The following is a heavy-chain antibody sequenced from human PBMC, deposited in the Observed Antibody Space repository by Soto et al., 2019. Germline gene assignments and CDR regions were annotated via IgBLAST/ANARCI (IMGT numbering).Heavy chain of an antibody. CDR1: GGTFSSYA. Sequence: QVQLVQSGAEVKKPGSSVKVSCKASGGTFSSYAISWVRQAPGQGLEWMGGIIPIFGTANYAQKFQGRVTIXAXXSTGPASMELSSLRSEDTAVYYCARGGGYRYGFAYWGQGTLVTVSS. J-gene: IGHJ4*02. CDR2: IIPIFGTA. V-gene: IGHV1-69*12. D-gene: IGHD5-18*01. CDR3: ARGGGYRYGFAY.